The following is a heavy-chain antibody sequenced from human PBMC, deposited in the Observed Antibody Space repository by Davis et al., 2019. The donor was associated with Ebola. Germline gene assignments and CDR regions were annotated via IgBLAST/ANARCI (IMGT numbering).Heavy chain of an antibody. CDR3: ARAPTVTTLYNWFDP. CDR1: GYTFTSYG. V-gene: IGHV1-18*01. J-gene: IGHJ5*02. D-gene: IGHD4-17*01. Sequence: AASVKVSCKASGYTFTSYGISWVRQAPGQGLEWMGWISAYNGNTNYAQKLQGRVTMTTDTSTSTAYMELSSLRSEDTAVYYCARAPTVTTLYNWFDPWGQGTLVTVSS. CDR2: ISAYNGNT.